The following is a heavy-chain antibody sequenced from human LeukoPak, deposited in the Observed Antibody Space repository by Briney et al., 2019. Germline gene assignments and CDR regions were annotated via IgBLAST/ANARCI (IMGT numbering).Heavy chain of an antibody. Sequence: ASVKVSCKASGYTFTSYDINWVRQATGQGLEWMGWMNPNSGNTGYAQKFQGRVTMTRNTSISTAYMELSSLRSEDTAVYYCARAPSWGSSGGRVVGYWLQGPLVTVPS. D-gene: IGHD7-27*01. CDR3: ARAPSWGSSGGRVVGY. V-gene: IGHV1-8*01. CDR2: MNPNSGNT. J-gene: IGHJ4*02. CDR1: GYTFTSYD.